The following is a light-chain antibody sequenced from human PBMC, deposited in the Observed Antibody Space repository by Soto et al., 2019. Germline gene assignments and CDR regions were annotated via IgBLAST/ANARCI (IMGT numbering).Light chain of an antibody. Sequence: DIQMTQSPSTLSASVGDRVTITCRASQDINDYLAWYQQKPGKSPKVLIYDASTLESGVPSRFSGSGSGTQFTLTISGLQPDDFATYFCQQYNGHRTFGQGTKVDIK. V-gene: IGKV1-5*01. J-gene: IGKJ1*01. CDR1: QDINDY. CDR3: QQYNGHRT. CDR2: DAS.